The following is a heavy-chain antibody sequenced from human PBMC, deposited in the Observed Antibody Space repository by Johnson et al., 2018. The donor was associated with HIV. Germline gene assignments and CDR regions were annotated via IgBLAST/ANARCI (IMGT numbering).Heavy chain of an antibody. J-gene: IGHJ3*02. Sequence: QVQLVESGGGVVQPGRYLRLSCAASGFTFSSYAMHWVRQAPGKGLEWVAVISYDGSNKYYADSVKGRFTISRDNSKNTLYLQMNSLRAEDTAVYYCARASSSWYQGRAFDIWGQGTMVTVSS. CDR1: GFTFSSYA. CDR3: ARASSSWYQGRAFDI. CDR2: ISYDGSNK. V-gene: IGHV3-30-3*01. D-gene: IGHD6-13*01.